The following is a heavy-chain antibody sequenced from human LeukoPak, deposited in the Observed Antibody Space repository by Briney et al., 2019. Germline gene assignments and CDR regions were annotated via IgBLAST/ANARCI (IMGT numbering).Heavy chain of an antibody. CDR3: SRGLVVPAAILYCFGY. J-gene: IGHJ4*02. CDR2: ISAYNGNT. V-gene: IGHV1-18*04. D-gene: IGHD2-2*01. CDR1: GYTFTSYG. Sequence: ASVKVSCKASGYTFTSYGISWVRQAPGQGLEWMGWISAYNGNTDYAQKLQGRVTMTTDTSTSTAYMELASLRSDDTAVYYCSRGLVVPAAILYCFGYWGEGTLVTVSS.